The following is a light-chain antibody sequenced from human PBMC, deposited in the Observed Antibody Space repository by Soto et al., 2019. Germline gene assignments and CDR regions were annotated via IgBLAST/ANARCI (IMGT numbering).Light chain of an antibody. V-gene: IGKV3-11*01. J-gene: IGKJ5*01. CDR3: QQRSNWPIT. Sequence: VLTQSPATLSLSPGERATLSCRASQSVSSYLAWYQQKPGQAPRLLIYDASNRATGIPARFSGSGSGTDFSLTISSLEPEDFAVYYCQQRSNWPITFGQGTRLEIK. CDR2: DAS. CDR1: QSVSSY.